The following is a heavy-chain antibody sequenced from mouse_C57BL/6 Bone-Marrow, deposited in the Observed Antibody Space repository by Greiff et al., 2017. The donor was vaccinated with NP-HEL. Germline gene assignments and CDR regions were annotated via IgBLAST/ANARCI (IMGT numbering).Heavy chain of an antibody. CDR1: GYTFTSYW. J-gene: IGHJ3*01. V-gene: IGHV1-74*01. CDR3: AIEAY. Sequence: QVQLQQPGAELVKPGASVKVSCKASGYTFTSYWMHWVKQRPGQVLECICRIPPSDIAPNYNQKFNVNATLTVDKSSSTAYMQLSSLTSEDSAVYYCAIEAYWGQGTLVTVSA. CDR2: IPPSDIAP.